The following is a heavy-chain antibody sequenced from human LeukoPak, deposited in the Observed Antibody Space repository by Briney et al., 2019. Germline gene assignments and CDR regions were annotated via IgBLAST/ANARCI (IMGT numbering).Heavy chain of an antibody. D-gene: IGHD3-22*01. J-gene: IGHJ4*02. CDR3: ARTSYDSSGYYWGNY. CDR1: GGTFSSYA. CDR2: IIPIFGTA. V-gene: IGHV1-69*01. Sequence: SVKVSCKASGGTFSSYAISWVRQAPGQGLEWMGGIIPIFGTANYAQKFQGRVTITADESTSTAYMELSSLRSDDTAVYYCARTSYDSSGYYWGNYWGQGTLVTVSS.